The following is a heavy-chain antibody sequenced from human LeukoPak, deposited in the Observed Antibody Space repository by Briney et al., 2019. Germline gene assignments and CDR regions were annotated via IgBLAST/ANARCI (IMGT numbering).Heavy chain of an antibody. CDR2: ISYDGSNK. D-gene: IGHD2-21*02. CDR1: GFTFSSYA. V-gene: IGHV3-30-3*01. CDR3: AREGYCGGDCYSNYFDY. J-gene: IGHJ4*02. Sequence: PGRSLRLSCAASGFTFSSYAMHWVRQAPGKGLEWVAVISYDGSNKYYADSVKGRFTISRVNSKNTLYLQMNSLRAEDTAVYYCAREGYCGGDCYSNYFDYWGQGTLVTVSS.